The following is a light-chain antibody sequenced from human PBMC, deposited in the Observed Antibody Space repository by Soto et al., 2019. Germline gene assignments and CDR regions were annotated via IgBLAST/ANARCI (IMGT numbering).Light chain of an antibody. CDR2: DAS. Sequence: DIQMTQSPSTLSASVGDRVTITCRASQSISRWLAWYQQRPGKAPKILIFDASILKSGVPSRFSGSGSGTEFTLTISILQPDDFATYYCQQYNNYLTWTFGQGTKVDIK. CDR1: QSISRW. V-gene: IGKV1-5*01. J-gene: IGKJ1*01. CDR3: QQYNNYLTWT.